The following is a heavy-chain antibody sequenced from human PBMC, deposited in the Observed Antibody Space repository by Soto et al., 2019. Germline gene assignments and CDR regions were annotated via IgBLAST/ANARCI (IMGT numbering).Heavy chain of an antibody. Sequence: QVQLQESGPGLVKPSETLSLTCTVSGGSINSYYWSWIRQPPGTGLEWIGYIYYSGSTNYNPSLKSRINRSADTSKKQCSLKLSSVTAADTAVYYCARHISSGTNIAAIRSFYPWGQGTLVTVSS. CDR2: IYYSGST. D-gene: IGHD1-7*01. CDR1: GGSINSYY. J-gene: IGHJ5*02. V-gene: IGHV4-59*08. CDR3: ARHISSGTNIAAIRSFYP.